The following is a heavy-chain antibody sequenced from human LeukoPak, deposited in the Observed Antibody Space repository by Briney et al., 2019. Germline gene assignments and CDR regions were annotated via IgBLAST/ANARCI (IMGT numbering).Heavy chain of an antibody. Sequence: GGSLRLSCAASGFTFSSYAMSWVRQAPGKGLEWASAISGSGGSTYYADSVKGRFTISRDNSKNTLYLQMNSLRAEDTAVYYCARDRYKTYYYDSSGLYYFDYWGQGTLVTVSS. J-gene: IGHJ4*02. V-gene: IGHV3-23*01. CDR1: GFTFSSYA. CDR2: ISGSGGST. CDR3: ARDRYKTYYYDSSGLYYFDY. D-gene: IGHD3-22*01.